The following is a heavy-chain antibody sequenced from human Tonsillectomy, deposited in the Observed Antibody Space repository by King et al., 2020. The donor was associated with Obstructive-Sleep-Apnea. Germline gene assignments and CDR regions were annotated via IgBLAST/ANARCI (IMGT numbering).Heavy chain of an antibody. J-gene: IGHJ6*02. Sequence: VQLVESGGGLVQPGRSLRLSCAASGFTFDDYAMHWVRQAPGKGLEWVSNISWNSGSIGYADSVKGRFTISRDNAKNSLYLQMNSLRAEDTALYYCAIDMSLGYGSCILYTYHGMDFWGQGTTVTVSS. CDR3: AIDMSLGYGSCILYTYHGMDF. CDR1: GFTFDDYA. CDR2: ISWNSGSI. V-gene: IGHV3-9*01. D-gene: IGHD3-10*01.